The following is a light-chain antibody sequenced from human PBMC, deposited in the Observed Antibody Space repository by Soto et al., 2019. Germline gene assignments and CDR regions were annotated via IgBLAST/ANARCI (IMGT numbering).Light chain of an antibody. V-gene: IGKV3-20*01. CDR1: QSVSYY. CDR3: QQYGSSPWT. J-gene: IGKJ1*01. Sequence: EIVLTQSPGTLSLSPGERATLSCRASQSVSYYLAWYQQKPGQAPRLLIYRASARATGVPARFSGSGSGTDFTLTISRLEPEDFAVYYCQQYGSSPWTLGQGTKVDIK. CDR2: RAS.